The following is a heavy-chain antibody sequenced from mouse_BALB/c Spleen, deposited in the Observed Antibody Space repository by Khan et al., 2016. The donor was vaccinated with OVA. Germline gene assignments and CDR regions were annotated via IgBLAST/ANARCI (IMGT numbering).Heavy chain of an antibody. D-gene: IGHD4-1*01. CDR2: IISGGDYT. J-gene: IGHJ3*01. V-gene: IGHV5-6*01. CDR1: GFTFSSYS. CDR3: ASHLTGSFAY. Sequence: EVELVESGGDLVKPGGSLKFSCAASGFTFSSYSMSWVRQTPDKRLEWVATIISGGDYTYYSDNVKGRFTISRDNAKNTLYLQMSSLKSEDTAMYYCASHLTGSFAYWGQGTLVTVSA.